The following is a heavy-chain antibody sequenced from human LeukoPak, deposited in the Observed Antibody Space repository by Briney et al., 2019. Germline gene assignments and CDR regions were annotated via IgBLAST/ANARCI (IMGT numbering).Heavy chain of an antibody. CDR2: MNPNSGNT. J-gene: IGHJ4*02. Sequence: ASVRVSCKASGYTFTSYDINWVRQATGQGLEWMGWMNPNSGNTGYAQKFQGRVTMTRNTSISTAYMELSSLRSEDTAVYYCARGDVYYGSGCSPFDYWGQGTLVTVSS. D-gene: IGHD3-10*01. CDR1: GYTFTSYD. V-gene: IGHV1-8*01. CDR3: ARGDVYYGSGCSPFDY.